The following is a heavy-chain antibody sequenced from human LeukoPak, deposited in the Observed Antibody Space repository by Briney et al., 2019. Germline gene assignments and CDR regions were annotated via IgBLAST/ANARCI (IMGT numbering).Heavy chain of an antibody. D-gene: IGHD1-26*01. CDR3: AKGSGLYPAGSGGLDY. CDR2: ISGSGGST. CDR1: GFTFSSYA. J-gene: IGHJ4*02. Sequence: GGSLRLSCAASGFTFSSYAMSWVRQAPGKGLEWVSAISGSGGSTYYADSVKGRFTISRDNSKNTLYLQMNSLRAEDTAVYYCAKGSGLYPAGSGGLDYWGQGTLVTVSS. V-gene: IGHV3-23*01.